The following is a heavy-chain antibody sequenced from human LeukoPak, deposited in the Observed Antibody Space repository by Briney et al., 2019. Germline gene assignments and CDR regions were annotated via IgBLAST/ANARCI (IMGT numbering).Heavy chain of an antibody. CDR3: ARGLHRSIAARSHWFDP. D-gene: IGHD6-6*01. V-gene: IGHV4-4*02. Sequence: PSGTLSLTCAVSGGSISSSSWWSWVRPPPGKGLEWIGEIYHSGSTNYNPSLKSRVTISVDTSKNQFSLKLSSVTAADTAVYYCARGLHRSIAARSHWFDPWGQGTLVTVSS. CDR2: IYHSGST. CDR1: GGSISSSSW. J-gene: IGHJ5*02.